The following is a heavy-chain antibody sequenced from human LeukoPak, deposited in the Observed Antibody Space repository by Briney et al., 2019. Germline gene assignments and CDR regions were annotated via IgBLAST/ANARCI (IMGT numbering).Heavy chain of an antibody. D-gene: IGHD5-18*01. V-gene: IGHV3-7*01. J-gene: IGHJ4*02. CDR3: ARDAGYGYDRFDY. CDR1: GFIFSTYW. CDR2: IKEDGSDK. Sequence: GGSLRLSCAASGFIFSTYWMAWVRQAPGKGLEWVANIKEDGSDKNYVVSMKGRFTISRDNAKNSLYLQMNSLRAEDTAVYYCARDAGYGYDRFDYWGQGTQVTVSS.